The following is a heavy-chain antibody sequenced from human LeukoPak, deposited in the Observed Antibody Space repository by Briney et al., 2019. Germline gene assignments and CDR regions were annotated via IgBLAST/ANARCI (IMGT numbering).Heavy chain of an antibody. Sequence: SETLSLTCTVSGGSISSGGYYWSWIRQHPGKGLEWIGYIYYSGSTYYNPSLKSRVTISVDTSKNQFSLKLSSVSAADTAVYYCALKDCSGGSCYRDYWGQGTLVTVSS. CDR3: ALKDCSGGSCYRDY. J-gene: IGHJ4*02. CDR2: IYYSGST. CDR1: GGSISSGGYY. V-gene: IGHV4-31*03. D-gene: IGHD2-15*01.